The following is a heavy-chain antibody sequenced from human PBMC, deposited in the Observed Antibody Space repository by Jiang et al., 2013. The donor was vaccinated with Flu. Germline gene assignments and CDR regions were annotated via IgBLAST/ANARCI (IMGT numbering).Heavy chain of an antibody. CDR1: GYTFTSYY. J-gene: IGHJ3*02. V-gene: IGHV1-46*01. D-gene: IGHD3-10*01. CDR2: INPSGGST. CDR3: AVTGGAMVRGRRAFDI. Sequence: GAEVKKPGASVKVSCKASGYTFTSYYMHWVRQAPGQGLEWMGIINPSGGSTSYAQKFQGRVTMTRDTSTSTVYMELSSLRSEDTAVYYCAVTGGAMVRGRRAFDIWGQGTMVTVSS.